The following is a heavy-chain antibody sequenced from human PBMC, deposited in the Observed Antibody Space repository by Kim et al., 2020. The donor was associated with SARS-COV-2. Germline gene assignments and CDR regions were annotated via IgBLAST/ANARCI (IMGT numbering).Heavy chain of an antibody. D-gene: IGHD6-13*01. CDR3: ARGPGYSSSWYGARNWFDP. Sequence: EWIGKINHSGSTNYTPTPKSRVTISVDTSKNQFSLKLSSVTAADTAVYYCARGPGYSSSWYGARNWFDPWGQGTLVTVSS. J-gene: IGHJ5*02. V-gene: IGHV4-34*01. CDR2: INHSGST.